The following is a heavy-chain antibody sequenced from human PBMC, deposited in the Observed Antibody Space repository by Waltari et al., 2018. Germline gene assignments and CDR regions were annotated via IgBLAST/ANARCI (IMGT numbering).Heavy chain of an antibody. D-gene: IGHD3-16*01. J-gene: IGHJ4*02. CDR3: ATDAEYDYVWGRFDY. Sequence: QVQLVQPGAEVKKPGASVKVSCKVSGYTPTELSMHSVRPAPGKGLEWMGGFAPEDGEKIYEQKFQGRVNMTEDTSTDTAYMELSSLRSEDTAVYYCATDAEYDYVWGRFDYWGQGTLVTVSS. CDR1: GYTPTELS. V-gene: IGHV1-24*01. CDR2: FAPEDGEK.